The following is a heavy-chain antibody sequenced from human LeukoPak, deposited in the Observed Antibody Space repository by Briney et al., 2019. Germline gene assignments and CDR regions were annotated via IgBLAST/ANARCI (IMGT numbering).Heavy chain of an antibody. CDR2: ISAYNGNT. V-gene: IGHV1-18*01. D-gene: IGHD3-22*01. CDR1: GYTFTSYG. Sequence: GASVKVSCKASGYTFTSYGISWVRQAPGQGLEWMGWISAYNGNTNYAQKLQGRVTMTTDTSTSTAYMELRSLRSDDTAVYYCAAVRLKGGHYDSSGYSADYWGQGTLVTVFS. J-gene: IGHJ4*02. CDR3: AAVRLKGGHYDSSGYSADY.